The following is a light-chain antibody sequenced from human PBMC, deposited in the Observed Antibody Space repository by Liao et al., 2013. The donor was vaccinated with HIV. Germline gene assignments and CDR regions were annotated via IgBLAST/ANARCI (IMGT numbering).Light chain of an antibody. J-gene: IGLJ2*01. V-gene: IGLV3-25*02. CDR3: QAWVV. CDR1: ALPKQY. CDR2: KDS. Sequence: SYELTQPPSVSVSPGQTARITCSGDALPKQYAYWYQQKPGQSPVAVIYKDSRRPAGIPERFSGSNSGNTATLTISGTQAMDEAEYFCQAWVVFGGGTKLTVL.